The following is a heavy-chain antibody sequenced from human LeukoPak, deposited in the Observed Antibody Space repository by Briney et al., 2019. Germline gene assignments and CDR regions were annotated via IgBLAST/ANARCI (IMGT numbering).Heavy chain of an antibody. CDR2: INHSGST. D-gene: IGHD3-10*01. V-gene: IGHV4-34*01. CDR3: ARVGSLRGSGSRRGYYYMDV. CDR1: GGSFSGYC. J-gene: IGHJ6*03. Sequence: SETLSLTCAVYGGSFSGYCWSWIRQPPGKGLEWIGEINHSGSTNYNPSLKSRATMSVDTSKNQFSLKLSSVTAADTAVYYCARVGSLRGSGSRRGYYYMDVWGKGTTVTISS.